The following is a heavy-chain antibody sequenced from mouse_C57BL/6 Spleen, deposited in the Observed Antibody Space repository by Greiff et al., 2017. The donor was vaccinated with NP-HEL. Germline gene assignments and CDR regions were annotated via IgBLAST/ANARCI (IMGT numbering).Heavy chain of an antibody. CDR1: GYSFTSYY. CDR2: IYPGSGNT. CDR3: ARGVTTVVGAMDY. J-gene: IGHJ4*01. V-gene: IGHV1-66*01. D-gene: IGHD1-1*01. Sequence: QVQLQQSGPELVKPGASVKISCKASGYSFTSYYIHWVKQRSGQGLEWIGWIYPGSGNTKYNEKFKGKATLTADTSSSTAYMQLSSLTSEDSAVYYCARGVTTVVGAMDYWGQGTSVTVSS.